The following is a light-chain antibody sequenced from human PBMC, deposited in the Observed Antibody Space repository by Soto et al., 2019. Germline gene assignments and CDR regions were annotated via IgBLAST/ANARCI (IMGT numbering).Light chain of an antibody. CDR2: GAS. CDR1: QSFNSIY. Sequence: EMVLTQSPGTLSLSPGERATLSCRASQSFNSIYLAWYQQKPGQAPRLLIYGASSRTTGIPDRFSGSGSGTDFTLTIGRLEPGDFAVYYCLHYGGSPLTFGQGTRLEI. CDR3: LHYGGSPLT. V-gene: IGKV3-20*01. J-gene: IGKJ5*01.